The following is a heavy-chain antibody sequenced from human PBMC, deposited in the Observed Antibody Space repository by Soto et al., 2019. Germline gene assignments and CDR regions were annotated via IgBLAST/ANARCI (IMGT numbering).Heavy chain of an antibody. CDR1: GYIFTNYA. J-gene: IGHJ4*02. V-gene: IGHV1-18*01. CDR3: ARGLVGATLRFDY. D-gene: IGHD1-26*01. CDR2: ISAYNANT. Sequence: VASVKVSCKASGYIFTNYAISWVRQAPGQGLEWMGWISAYNANTNYAEKVQGRVTMTTDTSTSTAYMELRSLRADDTAVYYCARGLVGATLRFDYWGQGTLVTVSS.